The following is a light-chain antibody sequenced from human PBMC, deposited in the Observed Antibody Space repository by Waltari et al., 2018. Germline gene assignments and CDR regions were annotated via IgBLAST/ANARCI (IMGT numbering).Light chain of an antibody. CDR1: QSVSSY. Sequence: EIVLTQSPATLSLSPGERATLSCRASQSVSSYLAWYQQKPGQAPRLLIYHTSNRATGIPARFSGSGSGTDFTLTISSLEPEDFAVYYCQQRTNWPITFGQGTKVEIK. CDR2: HTS. J-gene: IGKJ1*01. V-gene: IGKV3-11*01. CDR3: QQRTNWPIT.